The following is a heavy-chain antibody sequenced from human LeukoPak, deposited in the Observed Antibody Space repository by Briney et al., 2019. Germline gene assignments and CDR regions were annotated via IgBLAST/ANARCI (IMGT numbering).Heavy chain of an antibody. CDR3: ARVPGRGYSMYHFDY. J-gene: IGHJ4*02. Sequence: GGSLRLSCAASGFTFDDYGMSWVRRAPGKGLEWVSGINWNGGSTGHADSVKGRFTISRDNAKNSLYLQMNSLRAEDTALYYCARVPGRGYSMYHFDYWGQGTLVTVSS. V-gene: IGHV3-20*04. D-gene: IGHD5-18*01. CDR1: GFTFDDYG. CDR2: INWNGGST.